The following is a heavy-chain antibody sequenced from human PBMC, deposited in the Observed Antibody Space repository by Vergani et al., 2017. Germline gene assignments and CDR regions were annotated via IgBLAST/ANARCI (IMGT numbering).Heavy chain of an antibody. J-gene: IGHJ3*01. Sequence: QVQLVESGGGVVQPGGSLRLSCAASGFTFSSYGMHWVRQAPGKGLEWVAFIRYDGSYKYYADSVKGRFTISRDNSKNTLYLDMSSLRAEDTAVYYCVRDVRVSRTWGQGTLVAVSS. CDR3: VRDVRVSRT. CDR1: GFTFSSYG. CDR2: IRYDGSYK. V-gene: IGHV3-30*02.